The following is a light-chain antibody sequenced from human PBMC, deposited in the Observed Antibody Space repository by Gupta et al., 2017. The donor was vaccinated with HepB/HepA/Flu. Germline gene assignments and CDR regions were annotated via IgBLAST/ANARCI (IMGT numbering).Light chain of an antibody. CDR2: KAS. CDR1: QSISGW. J-gene: IGKJ5*01. Sequence: DIQLTQSPSTLSASVGDRVTITCRASQSISGWLAWYQQTPGKAPKVLISKASRLQGGVPSRFSGSGYGTEFTLTSSSRQPEDFANYCGQQDDNNLIFGQGTLLENK. CDR3: QQDDNNLI. V-gene: IGKV1-5*03.